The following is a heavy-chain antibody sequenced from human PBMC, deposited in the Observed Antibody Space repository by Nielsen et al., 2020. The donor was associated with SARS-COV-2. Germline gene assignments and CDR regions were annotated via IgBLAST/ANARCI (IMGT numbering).Heavy chain of an antibody. V-gene: IGHV1-8*02. CDR3: ARGLGYSSGWYQYYFDY. CDR2: MNPNSGNT. J-gene: IGHJ4*02. CDR1: GGTFSSYA. Sequence: ASVKVSCKASGGTFSSYAISWVRQATGQGLEWMGWMNPNSGNTDYAQNFQGRVTMTRNTSISTAYMELSSLKSEDTAVYYCARGLGYSSGWYQYYFDYWGRGTLVTVSS. D-gene: IGHD6-19*01.